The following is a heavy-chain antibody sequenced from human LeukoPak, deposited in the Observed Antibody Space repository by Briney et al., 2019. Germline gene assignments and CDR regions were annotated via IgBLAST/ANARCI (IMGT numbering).Heavy chain of an antibody. Sequence: ASVKVSCKASGYTFTSYAMHWVRQAPGQRLEWMGWINAGNGSTKYSQKFQGRVTITRDTSASTAYMELSSLRSEDTAVYYCARDEHVLRYFDWLSASYFDYWGQGTLVTVSS. CDR3: ARDEHVLRYFDWLSASYFDY. CDR1: GYTFTSYA. D-gene: IGHD3-9*01. V-gene: IGHV1-3*01. J-gene: IGHJ4*02. CDR2: INAGNGST.